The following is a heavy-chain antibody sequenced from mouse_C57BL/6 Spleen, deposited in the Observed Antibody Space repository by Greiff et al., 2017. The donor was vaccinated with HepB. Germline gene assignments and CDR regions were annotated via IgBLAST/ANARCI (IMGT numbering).Heavy chain of an antibody. CDR3: ARNYVYDGAWFAY. CDR2: IWTGGGT. CDR1: GFSFTSYA. Sequence: VKVVESGPGLVAPSQSLSITCTVSGFSFTSYAISWVRQPPGKGLEWLGVIWTGGGTNYNSALKSRLSISKDNSKSQVFLKMNSLQTDDTARYYCARNYVYDGAWFAYWGQGTLVTVSA. V-gene: IGHV2-9-1*01. J-gene: IGHJ3*01. D-gene: IGHD2-2*01.